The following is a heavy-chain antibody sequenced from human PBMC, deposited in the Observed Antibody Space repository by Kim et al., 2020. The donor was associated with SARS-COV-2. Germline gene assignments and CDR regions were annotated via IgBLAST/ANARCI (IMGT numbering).Heavy chain of an antibody. CDR1: GGTFSSYA. CDR2: LIPIHGIT. D-gene: IGHD4-17*01. V-gene: IGHV1-69*04. J-gene: IGHJ4*02. Sequence: SVKVSCKASGGTFSSYAISWVRQAPGQGLEWMGRLIPIHGITNYAEKFQGRVTLTADKSATTAYMELSSLRSDDTAVYYCARDDYGDRKIDYWGQGSL. CDR3: ARDDYGDRKIDY.